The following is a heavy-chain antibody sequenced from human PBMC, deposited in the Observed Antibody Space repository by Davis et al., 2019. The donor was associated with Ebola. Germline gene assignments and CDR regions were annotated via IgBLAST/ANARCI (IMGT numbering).Heavy chain of an antibody. D-gene: IGHD3-10*01. V-gene: IGHV4-34*01. CDR3: ARAPYYYGGEP. CDR2: INHSGST. Sequence: MPSETLSLTCTVSGGSISSYYWSWIRQPPGKGLEWIGEINHSGSTNYNPSLKSRVTISVDTSKNQFSLKLSSVTAADTAVYYCARAPYYYGGEPWGQGTLVTVSS. CDR1: GGSISSYY. J-gene: IGHJ5*02.